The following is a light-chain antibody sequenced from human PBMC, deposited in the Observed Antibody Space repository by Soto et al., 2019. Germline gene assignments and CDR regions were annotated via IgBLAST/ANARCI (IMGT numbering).Light chain of an antibody. CDR3: QSYDSIVNGHHFV. CDR2: GNN. V-gene: IGLV1-40*01. Sequence: QSVLTQPPSVSGAPGQRVTISCTGSSSNIGANYDVHWYQQLPGTAPKLLFYGNNTPPSVVPDRFSASKSGTSASLAITWLQAEDEANYYCQSYDSIVNGHHFVFGTGTKVTVL. CDR1: SSNIGANYD. J-gene: IGLJ1*01.